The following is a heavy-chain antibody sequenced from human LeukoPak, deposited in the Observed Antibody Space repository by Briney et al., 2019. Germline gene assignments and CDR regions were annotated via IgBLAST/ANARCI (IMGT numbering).Heavy chain of an antibody. V-gene: IGHV1-69*05. D-gene: IGHD2-21*02. CDR1: GGTFSSYA. CDR3: ARSIVVVTAFDY. J-gene: IGHJ4*02. Sequence: SVKVSCKASGGTFSSYATSWVRQAPGQGLEWMGGIIPIFGTANYAQKFQGRVTVTTDESTSTAYMELSSLRSEDTAVYYCARSIVVVTAFDYWGQGTLVTVSS. CDR2: IIPIFGTA.